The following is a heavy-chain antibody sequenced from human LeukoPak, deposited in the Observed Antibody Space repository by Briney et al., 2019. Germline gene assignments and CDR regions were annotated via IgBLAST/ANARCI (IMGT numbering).Heavy chain of an antibody. CDR1: GGSISSYY. CDR2: IYYSGST. Sequence: PSETLSLTCTVSGGSISSYYWSWIRQPPGKGLEWIGSIYYSGSTYYNPSLKSRVTISVDTSKNQFSLKLSSVTAADTAVYYCARRPRYSSSWYRDYWGQGTLVTVSS. J-gene: IGHJ4*02. D-gene: IGHD6-13*01. V-gene: IGHV4-59*05. CDR3: ARRPRYSSSWYRDY.